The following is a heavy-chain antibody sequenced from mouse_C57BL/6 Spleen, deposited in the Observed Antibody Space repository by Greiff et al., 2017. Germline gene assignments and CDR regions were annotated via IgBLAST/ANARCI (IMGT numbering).Heavy chain of an antibody. V-gene: IGHV5-6*01. CDR2: ISSGGSYT. J-gene: IGHJ1*03. CDR3: ARHDYGNYWYFDV. CDR1: GFTFSSYG. D-gene: IGHD2-1*01. Sequence: EVNVVESGGDLVKPGGSLKLSCAASGFTFSSYGMSWVRQTPDKRLEWVATISSGGSYTYYPDSVKGRFTISRDNAKNTLYLQMSSLKSEDTAMYYCARHDYGNYWYFDVWGTGTTVTVSS.